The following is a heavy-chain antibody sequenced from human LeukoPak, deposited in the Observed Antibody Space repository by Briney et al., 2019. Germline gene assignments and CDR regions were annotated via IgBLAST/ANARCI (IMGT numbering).Heavy chain of an antibody. CDR2: IVVGSGNT. CDR1: GFTFTSSA. J-gene: IGHJ5*02. CDR3: AAQPDYGSGSDWFDP. V-gene: IGHV1-58*01. D-gene: IGHD3-10*01. Sequence: GASVKVSCKASGFTFTSSAVQWVRQARGHRLEWIGWIVVGSGNTNYAQKFQERVTITRDMSTSTAYMELSSLRSEDTAVYYCAAQPDYGSGSDWFDPWGQGTLVTVSS.